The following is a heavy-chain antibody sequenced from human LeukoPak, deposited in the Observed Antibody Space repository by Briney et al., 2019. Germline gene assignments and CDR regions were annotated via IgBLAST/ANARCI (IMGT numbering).Heavy chain of an antibody. CDR3: ARGWIQLWLPGELGY. CDR1: GGTFSSYA. CDR2: IIPIFGTA. D-gene: IGHD5-18*01. Sequence: SVKVSCKSSGGTFSSYAISWVRQAPGQGLEWMGGIIPIFGTANYAQKFQGRVTITTDESTSTAYMELSSLRSEDTAVYYCARGWIQLWLPGELGYWGQGTLVTVSS. J-gene: IGHJ4*02. V-gene: IGHV1-69*05.